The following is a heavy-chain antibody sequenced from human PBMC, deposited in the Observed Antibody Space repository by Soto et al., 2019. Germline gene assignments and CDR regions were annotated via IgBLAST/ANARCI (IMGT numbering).Heavy chain of an antibody. V-gene: IGHV6-1*01. CDR3: ASDLGGYMDV. CDR2: TCYRCKLYN. D-gene: IGHD6-25*01. CDR1: GDIVFANSAAA. Sequence: SQTLSLTCVISGDIVFANSAAAWNCISHSPSRGLEWLGRTCYRCKLYNDYASSLKSLISMNPDTSKNHFSLQLNSVTSEDTGVYYCASDLGGYMDVWGQGTTVTVSS. J-gene: IGHJ6*02.